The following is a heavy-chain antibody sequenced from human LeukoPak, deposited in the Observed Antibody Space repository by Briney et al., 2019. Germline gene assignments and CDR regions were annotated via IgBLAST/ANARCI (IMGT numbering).Heavy chain of an antibody. CDR3: ARPIAAAGYNWFDP. CDR1: GYTFTGYN. CDR2: INPNSGGT. V-gene: IGHV1-2*02. J-gene: IGHJ5*02. D-gene: IGHD6-13*01. Sequence: ASVKVSCKASGYTFTGYNMHWVRQAPGQGLEWMGWINPNSGGTNYAQKFQGRVTMTRDTSISTAYMELSRLRSDDTAVYYCARPIAAAGYNWFDPWGQGTLVTVSS.